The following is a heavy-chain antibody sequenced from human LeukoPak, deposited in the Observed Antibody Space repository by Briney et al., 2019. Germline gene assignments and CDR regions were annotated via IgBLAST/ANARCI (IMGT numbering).Heavy chain of an antibody. CDR3: ARGGYSYGYYYYGMDV. D-gene: IGHD5-18*01. Sequence: ASVKVSCEASGYTFTSYDINWVRQATGQGLEWMGWMNPNSGNTGYAQKFQGRVTMTRNTSISTAYMELSSLRSEDTAVYYCARGGYSYGYYYYGMDVWGQGTTVTVSS. CDR2: MNPNSGNT. CDR1: GYTFTSYD. V-gene: IGHV1-8*01. J-gene: IGHJ6*02.